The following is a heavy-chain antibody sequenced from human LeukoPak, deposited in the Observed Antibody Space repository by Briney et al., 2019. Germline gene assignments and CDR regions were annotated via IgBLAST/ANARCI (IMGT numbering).Heavy chain of an antibody. V-gene: IGHV4-61*02. J-gene: IGHJ3*02. Sequence: SQTLSLTCTVSGGSISSGSYYWSWIRQPAGKGLEWIGRIYTSESTNYNPSLKSRVTISVDTSKNQFSLKLSSVTAADTAVYYCARFSIAARPGAFDIWGQGTMVTVSS. CDR1: GGSISSGSYY. CDR2: IYTSEST. CDR3: ARFSIAARPGAFDI. D-gene: IGHD6-6*01.